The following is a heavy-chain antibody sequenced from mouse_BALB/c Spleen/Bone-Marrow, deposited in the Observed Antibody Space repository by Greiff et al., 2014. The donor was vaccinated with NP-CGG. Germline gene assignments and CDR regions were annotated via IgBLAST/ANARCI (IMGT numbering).Heavy chain of an antibody. Sequence: EVQLVESGAELVKPGASVKLSCTASGFKIIDTYMHWVKQRPEQGLEWIGRIDPANGNTKYDPKFQGKATITADSSSNTAYLQLSSLTSEDTAVYYCAAYYYGSSYGFAYWGQGTLVTVSA. J-gene: IGHJ3*01. CDR1: GFKIIDTY. D-gene: IGHD1-1*01. V-gene: IGHV14-3*02. CDR2: IDPANGNT. CDR3: AAYYYGSSYGFAY.